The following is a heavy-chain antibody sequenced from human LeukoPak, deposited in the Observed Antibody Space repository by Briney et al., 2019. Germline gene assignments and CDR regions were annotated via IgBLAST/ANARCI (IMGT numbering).Heavy chain of an antibody. CDR1: GFTFSSYG. V-gene: IGHV3-30*02. J-gene: IGHJ3*02. D-gene: IGHD6-6*01. CDR3: AKTYSSEDAFDI. Sequence: GGSLRLSCAASGFTFSSYGMHWVRQAPGKGLEWVAFIRYDGSNKYYADSVKGRFTISRDNSKNTLYLQMNSLRAEDTAVYYCAKTYSSEDAFDIWGQGTMVTVSS. CDR2: IRYDGSNK.